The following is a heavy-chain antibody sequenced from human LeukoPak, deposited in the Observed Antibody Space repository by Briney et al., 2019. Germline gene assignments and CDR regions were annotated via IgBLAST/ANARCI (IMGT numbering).Heavy chain of an antibody. V-gene: IGHV4-39*07. Sequence: SETLSLTCTVSGGSISSSSHYWGWIRQPPGKGLEWIGGIYYSGSTYYNPSLKSRVTISVDTSKNQFSLKLSSMTAADTSLYYCARGRRTYYYDSSGYRAYAFDIWGQGTMVTVSS. D-gene: IGHD3-22*01. J-gene: IGHJ3*02. CDR2: IYYSGST. CDR1: GGSISSSSHY. CDR3: ARGRRTYYYDSSGYRAYAFDI.